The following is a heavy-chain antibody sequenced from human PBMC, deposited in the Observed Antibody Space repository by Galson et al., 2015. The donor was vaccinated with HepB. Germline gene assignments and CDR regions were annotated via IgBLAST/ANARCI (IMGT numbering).Heavy chain of an antibody. V-gene: IGHV1-69*05. J-gene: IGHJ4*02. D-gene: IGHD4-17*01. Sequence: SVKVSCKASGGTFSSYAISWVRQAPGQGLEWMGGIIPIFGTANYAQKFQGRVTITRDTSASTAYMELSSLRSEDTAVYYCARLRRRDDYGDYWRDYWGQGTLVTVSS. CDR2: IIPIFGTA. CDR3: ARLRRRDDYGDYWRDY. CDR1: GGTFSSYA.